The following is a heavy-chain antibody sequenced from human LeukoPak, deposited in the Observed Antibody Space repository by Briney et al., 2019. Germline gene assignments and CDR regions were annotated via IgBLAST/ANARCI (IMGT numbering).Heavy chain of an antibody. J-gene: IGHJ3*02. D-gene: IGHD4-17*01. CDR1: GYIFTYRY. V-gene: IGHV1-45*02. CDR3: AQEGEYGDQRGAFDI. CDR2: ITPFNGNT. Sequence: ASVKVSCKASGYIFTYRYLHWVRQAPGQALEWMGWITPFNGNTRSAYKAQDRVSITTDKSMSTAYMELSSLRSEDTAMYYCAQEGEYGDQRGAFDIWGQGTMVTVAS.